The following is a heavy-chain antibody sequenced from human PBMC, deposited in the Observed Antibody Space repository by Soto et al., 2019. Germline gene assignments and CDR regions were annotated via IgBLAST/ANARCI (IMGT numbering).Heavy chain of an antibody. CDR1: GGSISSGVYY. CDR3: ASSSTDFWSGYYPSYYYGMDV. Sequence: PSETLSLTCTVPGGSISSGVYYWSWIRQHPGKGLEWIGYIYYSGSTYYNPSLKSRVTISVDTSKNQFSLKLSSVTAADTAVYYCASSSTDFWSGYYPSYYYGMDVWGQGTTVTVSS. D-gene: IGHD3-3*01. CDR2: IYYSGST. J-gene: IGHJ6*02. V-gene: IGHV4-31*03.